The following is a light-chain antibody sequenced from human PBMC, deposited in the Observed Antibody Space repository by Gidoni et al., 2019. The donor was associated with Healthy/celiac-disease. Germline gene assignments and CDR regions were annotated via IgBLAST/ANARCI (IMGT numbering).Light chain of an antibody. J-gene: IGLJ2*01. Sequence: QSVLTQPPSVSGAPGQRVTFSCTGSSSNIGAGYDVHWYQQLPGTAPKLLIHGNSTRPSGVPDRFSGSKSGTSASLAITGLQAEDEADYYCQSYDSSLSGVVFGGGTKLTVL. CDR1: SSNIGAGYD. V-gene: IGLV1-40*01. CDR3: QSYDSSLSGVV. CDR2: GNS.